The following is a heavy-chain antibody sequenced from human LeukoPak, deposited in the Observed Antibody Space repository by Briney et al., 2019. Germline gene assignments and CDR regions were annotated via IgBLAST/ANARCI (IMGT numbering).Heavy chain of an antibody. CDR1: GGTFSSYA. J-gene: IGHJ4*02. V-gene: IGHV1-69*13. Sequence: SVKVSCKASGGTFSSYAISWVRQAPGQGLEWMGGLIPIFGTTNYAQKFQGRVTITADESTSTAYMELSSLRSEDTAVYYCARGDSAYYDSSTYSTLKFFYLDYWGQGSLVTVSS. CDR2: LIPIFGTT. D-gene: IGHD3-22*01. CDR3: ARGDSAYYDSSTYSTLKFFYLDY.